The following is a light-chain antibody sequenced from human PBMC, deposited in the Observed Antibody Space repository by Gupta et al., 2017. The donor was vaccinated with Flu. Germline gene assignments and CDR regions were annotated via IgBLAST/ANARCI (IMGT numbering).Light chain of an antibody. Sequence: CSGEKLGDKFTSWYQQRPDQSPVLVIYQDNKRPSGIPERFSGSNSGNTATLTIYGTQAMDEADYFCQTWDSTTAVFGGGTKLTVL. CDR2: QDN. CDR1: KLGDKF. J-gene: IGLJ2*01. V-gene: IGLV3-1*01. CDR3: QTWDSTTAV.